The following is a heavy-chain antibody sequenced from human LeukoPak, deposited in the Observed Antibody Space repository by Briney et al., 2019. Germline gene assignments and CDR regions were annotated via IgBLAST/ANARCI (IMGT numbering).Heavy chain of an antibody. CDR1: GFTFSSYG. CDR2: ISSSGSTI. D-gene: IGHD3-22*01. CDR3: ARWGRAYYDSSGLDY. V-gene: IGHV3-48*04. J-gene: IGHJ4*02. Sequence: GGSLRLSCAASGFTFSSYGMHWVRQAPGKGLEWVSYISSSGSTISYADSVKGRFTISRDNAKNSLYLQMNSLRAEDTAVYYCARWGRAYYDSSGLDYWGQGTLVTVSS.